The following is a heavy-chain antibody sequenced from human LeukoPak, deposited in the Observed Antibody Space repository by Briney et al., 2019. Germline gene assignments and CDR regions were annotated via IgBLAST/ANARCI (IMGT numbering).Heavy chain of an antibody. CDR3: ARDARYNWNVYNWFDP. Sequence: GGSLRLSCAGSGFSVSNYYMSWVRQAPGKGLEWVSLIRDSGETFYADSVKGRFTISRDNAKNSLYLQMNSLRAEDTAVYYCARDARYNWNVYNWFDPWGQGTLVTVSS. V-gene: IGHV3-69-1*01. CDR2: IRDSGET. J-gene: IGHJ5*02. CDR1: GFSVSNYY. D-gene: IGHD1-20*01.